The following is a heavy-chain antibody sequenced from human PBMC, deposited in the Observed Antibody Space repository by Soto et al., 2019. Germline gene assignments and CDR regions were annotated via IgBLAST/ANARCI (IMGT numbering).Heavy chain of an antibody. CDR1: GFTFDDYG. CDR3: ARDGWVFSGSPRYFDY. Sequence: GGSLRLSCAASGFTFDDYGLSWVRQAPGKGLEWVCDINWNGGTTRYADSVKGRFTISRDNAKKSLYLQMNSLRAEDTALYYCARDGWVFSGSPRYFDYWGQGTPVTVSS. V-gene: IGHV3-20*04. D-gene: IGHD1-26*01. J-gene: IGHJ4*02. CDR2: INWNGGTT.